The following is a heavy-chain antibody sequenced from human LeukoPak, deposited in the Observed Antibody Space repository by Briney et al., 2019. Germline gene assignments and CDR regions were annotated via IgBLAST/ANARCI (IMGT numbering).Heavy chain of an antibody. D-gene: IGHD3-10*01. CDR1: GGSFSGYY. CDR3: ARRRITMVQGVFPGNWFDP. J-gene: IGHJ5*02. Sequence: PSETLSLTCAVYGGSFSGYYCSWIRQPPGKGLEWIGEINHSGSTNNNPSLNSRVTISVDTSKNQFSLKLSCVPAADTAVYYCARRRITMVQGVFPGNWFDPWGQGTLVTVSS. V-gene: IGHV4-34*01. CDR2: INHSGST.